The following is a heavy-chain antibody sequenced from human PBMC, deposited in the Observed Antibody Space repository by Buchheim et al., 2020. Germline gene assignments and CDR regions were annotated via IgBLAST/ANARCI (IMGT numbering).Heavy chain of an antibody. CDR2: IYYSGST. Sequence: QLQLQESGPGLVKPSETLSLTCTVSGGSISSSSYYWGWIRQPPGKGLEWIGSIYYSGSTYYNPSLKSRVTISVDTSKNQFSLKLSSVTAADTAVYYCARGGCSSTSCYRYYYYGMDVWGQGTT. D-gene: IGHD2-2*01. CDR3: ARGGCSSTSCYRYYYYGMDV. J-gene: IGHJ6*02. V-gene: IGHV4-39*01. CDR1: GGSISSSSYY.